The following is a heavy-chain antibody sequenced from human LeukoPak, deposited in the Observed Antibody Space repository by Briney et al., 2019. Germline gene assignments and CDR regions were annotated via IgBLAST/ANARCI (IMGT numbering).Heavy chain of an antibody. Sequence: PGGSLRLSCAASGFTVSSNYMSWVRQAPGKGLEWVSVIYSGGRTYYADSVKGRFTISRDNSKNTLYLQMNSLRAEDTAVYYCAKKRGYCSSTSCYSGDAFDIWGQGTMVTVSS. D-gene: IGHD2-2*02. V-gene: IGHV3-53*05. CDR2: IYSGGRT. J-gene: IGHJ3*02. CDR3: AKKRGYCSSTSCYSGDAFDI. CDR1: GFTVSSNY.